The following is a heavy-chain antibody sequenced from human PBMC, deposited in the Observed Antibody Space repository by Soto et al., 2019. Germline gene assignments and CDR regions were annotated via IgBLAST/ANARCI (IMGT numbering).Heavy chain of an antibody. Sequence: ASVKVSCKASGYTFTSYGISWVRQAPGQGLEWMGWISAYNGNTNYAQKLQGRVTMTTDTSTSTAYMELRSLRSDDTAVYYCARGAVFGVVIKYWFAPWGQGTLVTVSS. V-gene: IGHV1-18*01. J-gene: IGHJ5*02. D-gene: IGHD3-3*01. CDR1: GYTFTSYG. CDR2: ISAYNGNT. CDR3: ARGAVFGVVIKYWFAP.